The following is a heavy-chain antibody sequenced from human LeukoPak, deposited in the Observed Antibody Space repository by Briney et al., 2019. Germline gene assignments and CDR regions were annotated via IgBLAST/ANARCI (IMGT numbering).Heavy chain of an antibody. D-gene: IGHD2-15*01. Sequence: GASLRLSCAASGFTFSNYAMGWVRQTPGKGLECISLITSGGSATYYVDSVKGRFTISRDNSDNTMYLQMSSLRADDTAVYYCAKAPIQYCSGASCYPFDYWGQGTLVTVSS. CDR2: ITSGGSAT. J-gene: IGHJ4*02. CDR1: GFTFSNYA. V-gene: IGHV3-23*01. CDR3: AKAPIQYCSGASCYPFDY.